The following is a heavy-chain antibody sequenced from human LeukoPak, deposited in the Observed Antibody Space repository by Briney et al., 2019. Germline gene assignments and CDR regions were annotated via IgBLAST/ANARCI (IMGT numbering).Heavy chain of an antibody. D-gene: IGHD5-12*01. Sequence: GGSLRLSCAASGFTFSDYYMSWIRQAPGKGLEWASAISGSGGSTYYADSVKGRFTISRDNSKNTLYLQMNSLRAEDRAVYYGATRGAVATWGGYYFDYWGQGALVTVSS. CDR3: ATRGAVATWGGYYFDY. V-gene: IGHV3-23*01. J-gene: IGHJ4*02. CDR2: ISGSGGST. CDR1: GFTFSDYY.